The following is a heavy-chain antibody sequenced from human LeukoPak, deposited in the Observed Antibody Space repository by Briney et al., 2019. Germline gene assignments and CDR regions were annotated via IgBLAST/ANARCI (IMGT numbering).Heavy chain of an antibody. D-gene: IGHD1-26*01. CDR2: ISGSGGST. J-gene: IGHJ4*02. CDR3: AKDGSLIPRIVGATPYFDY. CDR1: GFTFSSYA. Sequence: PGGSLRLSCAASGFTFSSYAMGWVRQAPGKGLEWVSAISGSGGSTYYADSVKGRFTISRDNSKNTLYLQMNSLRAEDTAVYYCAKDGSLIPRIVGATPYFDYWGQGTLVTVSS. V-gene: IGHV3-23*01.